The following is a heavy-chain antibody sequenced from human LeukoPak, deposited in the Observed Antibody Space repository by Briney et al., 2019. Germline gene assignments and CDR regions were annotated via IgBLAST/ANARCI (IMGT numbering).Heavy chain of an antibody. CDR2: INPNSGGT. D-gene: IGHD6-19*01. V-gene: IGHV1-2*02. CDR1: GFTFSSYG. Sequence: PGGSLRLSCAASGFTFSSYGMHWVRQAPGQGLEWMGWINPNSGGTNYAQKFQGRVTMTRDTSISTAYMELSRLRSDDTAVYYCARDVWVGPYSSGSDYWGQGTLVTVSS. CDR3: ARDVWVGPYSSGSDY. J-gene: IGHJ4*02.